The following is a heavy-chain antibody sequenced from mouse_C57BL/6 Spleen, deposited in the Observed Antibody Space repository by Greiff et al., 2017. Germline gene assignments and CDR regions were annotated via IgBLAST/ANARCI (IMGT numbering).Heavy chain of an antibody. CDR2: IDPETGGT. Sequence: LQESGAELVRPGASVTLSCKASGYTFTDYEMHWVKQTPVHGLEWIGAIDPETGGTAYNQKFKGKAILTADKSSSTAYMELRSLTSEDSAVYYCTSGSSYSFAYWGQGTLVTVSA. V-gene: IGHV1-15*01. J-gene: IGHJ3*01. D-gene: IGHD1-1*01. CDR3: TSGSSYSFAY. CDR1: GYTFTDYE.